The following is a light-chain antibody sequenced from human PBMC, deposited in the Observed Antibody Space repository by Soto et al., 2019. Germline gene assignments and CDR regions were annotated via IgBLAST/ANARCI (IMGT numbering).Light chain of an antibody. V-gene: IGLV4-60*02. CDR2: LDRSGSY. CDR1: SGHSTYI. J-gene: IGLJ3*02. CDR3: ETWYSNTHKV. Sequence: QSVLTQSSSASASLGSSVKLTCILSSGHSTYIIAWHQQQPGKAPRFLMTLDRSGSYNRGSGVPDRFSGSSSGADRYLTISNLQFEDGGDYYFETWYSNTHKVFGGGTKRTVL.